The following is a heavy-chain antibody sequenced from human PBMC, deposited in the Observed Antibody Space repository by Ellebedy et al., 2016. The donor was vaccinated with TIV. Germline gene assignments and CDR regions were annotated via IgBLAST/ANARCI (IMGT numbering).Heavy chain of an antibody. CDR1: GFTFSSYA. CDR2: ISGRGIST. CDR3: ARDLRVAEAGIA. Sequence: GESLKISXAASGFTFSSYAMSWVRQAPGKGLEWVSTISGRGISTYYADSVKGRFTISRDNSKNTLYLQMNSLRPEDTAVYFCARDLRVAEAGIAWGQGTLVTVSS. J-gene: IGHJ4*02. D-gene: IGHD6-19*01. V-gene: IGHV3-23*01.